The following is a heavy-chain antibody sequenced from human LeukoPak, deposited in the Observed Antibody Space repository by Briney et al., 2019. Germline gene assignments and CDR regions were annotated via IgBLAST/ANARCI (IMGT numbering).Heavy chain of an antibody. J-gene: IGHJ3*02. CDR1: GGSISPYC. V-gene: IGHV4-59*12. CDR2: IYDSGNT. D-gene: IGHD2-15*01. CDR3: ARGRYCSADICSGGDAFDI. Sequence: PSETLSLTCSMSGGSISPYCWSWIRQSPGKGPEWIGNIYDSGNTNYNPSLKSRVTISVDTSKNQFSLKLSSVTAADTAVYYCARGRYCSADICSGGDAFDIWGQGTMVSVSS.